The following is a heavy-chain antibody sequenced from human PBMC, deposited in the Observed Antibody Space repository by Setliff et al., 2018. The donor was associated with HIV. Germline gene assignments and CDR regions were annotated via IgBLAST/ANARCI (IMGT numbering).Heavy chain of an antibody. V-gene: IGHV1-18*01. CDR3: ARDSEWGSYIFWTFDI. J-gene: IGHJ3*02. CDR1: GYTFTSYG. Sequence: GASVKVSCKASGYTFTSYGISWVRQAPGQGLEWMGWISAYNGNTNYAQKLQGRVTMTTDTSTSTAYMELGSLRSDDTAVYYCARDSEWGSYIFWTFDIWGQGTMVTVSS. CDR2: ISAYNGNT. D-gene: IGHD1-26*01.